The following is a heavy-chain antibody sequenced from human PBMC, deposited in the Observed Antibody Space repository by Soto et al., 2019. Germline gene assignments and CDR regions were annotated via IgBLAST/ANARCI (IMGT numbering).Heavy chain of an antibody. CDR3: ARGSSSWFGQNWFDP. J-gene: IGHJ5*02. CDR1: GYTFTTYW. V-gene: IGHV5-51*01. CDR2: IWPGDSDT. Sequence: GESLKISCKGPGYTFTTYWIGWVRQMPGKGLEWMGIIWPGDSDTRYSPSFQGQVTISADKSISTAYLQWGSLKASDTAIYYCARGSSSWFGQNWFDPWGQGTLVTVSS. D-gene: IGHD6-13*01.